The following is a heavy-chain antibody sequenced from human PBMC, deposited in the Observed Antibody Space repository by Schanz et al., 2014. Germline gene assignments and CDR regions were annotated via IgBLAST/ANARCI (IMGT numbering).Heavy chain of an antibody. CDR1: GGTFSSST. D-gene: IGHD3-9*01. CDR2: IIPILDKT. CDR3: AKVDRTRYYAMDV. Sequence: QVQLVQSGAEVKKPGSSVKVSCKASGGTFSSSTLTWVRQAPGQGLEWMGRIIPILDKTNYAQKFQGRVTMTADKSTSTVYMEVSGLRSEDTAVYYCAKVDRTRYYAMDVCGQGTTXTVSS. J-gene: IGHJ6*02. V-gene: IGHV1-69*08.